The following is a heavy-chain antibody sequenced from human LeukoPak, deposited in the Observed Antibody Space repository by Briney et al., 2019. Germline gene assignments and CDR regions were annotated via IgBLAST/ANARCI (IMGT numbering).Heavy chain of an antibody. CDR1: GGSISSYY. CDR3: ARGPLDYYGSGSYYNGSPLFDY. V-gene: IGHV4-59*12. D-gene: IGHD3-10*01. J-gene: IGHJ4*02. Sequence: SETLSLTCTVSGGSISSYYWSWIRQPPGKGLEWIGYIYYSGSTNYNPSLKSRVTISVDTSKNQFSLKLSSVTAADTAVYYCARGPLDYYGSGSYYNGSPLFDYWGQGTLVTVSS. CDR2: IYYSGST.